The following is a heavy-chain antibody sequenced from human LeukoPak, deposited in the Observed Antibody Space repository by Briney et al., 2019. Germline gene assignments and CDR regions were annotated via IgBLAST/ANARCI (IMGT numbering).Heavy chain of an antibody. Sequence: GGSLRLSCAASGFTFSNYALHWVRQAPGKGLEWVTVVSYDGTNKYYGDSVKGRFTISRDNAKNSLYLQMNSLRAEDTAVYYCARDQEGYYDFWSGYYGSYYYYYGMDVWGQGTTVTVS. CDR2: VSYDGTNK. J-gene: IGHJ6*02. CDR1: GFTFSNYA. V-gene: IGHV3-30-3*01. D-gene: IGHD3-3*01. CDR3: ARDQEGYYDFWSGYYGSYYYYYGMDV.